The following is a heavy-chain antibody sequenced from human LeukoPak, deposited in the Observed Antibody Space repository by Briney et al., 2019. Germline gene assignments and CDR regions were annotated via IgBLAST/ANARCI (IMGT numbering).Heavy chain of an antibody. CDR2: ISAYNGNT. Sequence: ASVKVSCKASGYTFTSYGISWVRQAPGQGLEWMGWISAYNGNTNYAQKLQGRVTMTTDTSTSTAYMELRSLRSDDTAVYYCARTRIPLWFGELYFFDYWGQGTLVTVSS. J-gene: IGHJ4*02. CDR1: GYTFTSYG. D-gene: IGHD3-10*01. CDR3: ARTRIPLWFGELYFFDY. V-gene: IGHV1-18*01.